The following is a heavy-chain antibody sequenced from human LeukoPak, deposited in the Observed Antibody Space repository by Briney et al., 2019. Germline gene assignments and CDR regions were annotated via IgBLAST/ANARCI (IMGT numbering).Heavy chain of an antibody. V-gene: IGHV3-15*01. CDR2: IKSKTDGGTT. Sequence: GGSLRLSCAASGFSFSNAWMSWVRQAPGKGLEWVGRIKSKTDGGTTDYAAPVKGRFTISRDDSKNTLYLRMNSLKPEDTAVYYCTTAEYGDFWSGYYNDYYYYYGMDVWGQGTTVTVSS. J-gene: IGHJ6*02. CDR1: GFSFSNAW. D-gene: IGHD3-3*01. CDR3: TTAEYGDFWSGYYNDYYYYYGMDV.